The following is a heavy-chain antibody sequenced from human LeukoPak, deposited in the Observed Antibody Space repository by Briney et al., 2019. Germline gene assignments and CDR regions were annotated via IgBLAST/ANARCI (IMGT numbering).Heavy chain of an antibody. D-gene: IGHD3-10*01. CDR3: AREGTYGSWDHYHYYMDV. V-gene: IGHV3-48*01. J-gene: IGHJ6*03. Sequence: PGGSLRLSCVASGFTFSSYGMNWVRQAPGQGLEWVSYIRSSGTTIYSADSVKGRFTISRDNAKNSLYLQMNSLRAEDTAVYYCAREGTYGSWDHYHYYMDVWGRGTTVTVSS. CDR2: IRSSGTTI. CDR1: GFTFSSYG.